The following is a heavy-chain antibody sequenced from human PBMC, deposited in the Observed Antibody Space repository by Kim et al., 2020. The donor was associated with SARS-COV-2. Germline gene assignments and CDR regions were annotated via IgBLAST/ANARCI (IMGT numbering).Heavy chain of an antibody. CDR1: GYSFTSYW. CDR2: IDPSDSYT. J-gene: IGHJ4*02. Sequence: GESLKISCKGSGYSFTSYWINWVRQMPGKGLEWMGRIDPSDSYTNYSPSFQGHVTISADKSISTAYLQWSSLKASDTAMYYCATLPGSGWYARVGGTPGDFDYWGQGTLVTVSS. CDR3: ATLPGSGWYARVGGTPGDFDY. D-gene: IGHD6-19*01. V-gene: IGHV5-10-1*01.